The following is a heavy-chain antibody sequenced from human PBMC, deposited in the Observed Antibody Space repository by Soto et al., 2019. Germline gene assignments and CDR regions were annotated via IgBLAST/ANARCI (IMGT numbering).Heavy chain of an antibody. J-gene: IGHJ3*02. CDR1: GYTFTGYY. CDR3: AREGESIAVAGTGAFDI. D-gene: IGHD6-19*01. CDR2: INPNSGGT. Sequence: ASVKVSCKASGYTFTGYYMHWVRQAPGQGLEWMGWINPNSGGTNYAQKFQGWVTMTRDTSVSTAYMELSRLRSDDTAVYYCAREGESIAVAGTGAFDIWGQGTMVTV. V-gene: IGHV1-2*04.